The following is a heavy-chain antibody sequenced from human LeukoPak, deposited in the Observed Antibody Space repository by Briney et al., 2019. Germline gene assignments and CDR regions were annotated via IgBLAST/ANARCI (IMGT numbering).Heavy chain of an antibody. CDR3: ARVHYYGSGSRSFWFDP. D-gene: IGHD3-10*01. CDR2: IYYSGST. J-gene: IGHJ5*02. V-gene: IGHV4-59*01. CDR1: GGSISSYY. Sequence: TETLSLTCTVSGGSISSYYWSWIRQPPGEGLEWIGYIYYSGSTNYNPSLKSRVTISVDTSKNQFSLKLSSVTAADTAVYYCARVHYYGSGSRSFWFDPWGQGTLVTVSS.